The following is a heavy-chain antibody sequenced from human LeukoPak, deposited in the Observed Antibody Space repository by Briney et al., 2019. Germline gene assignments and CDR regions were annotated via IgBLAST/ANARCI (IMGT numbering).Heavy chain of an antibody. J-gene: IGHJ4*02. D-gene: IGHD5-18*01. CDR1: GFTFSSYN. V-gene: IGHV3-21*01. CDR2: ISTSSSYI. CDR3: VRGRGYSYGHLGLGFDY. Sequence: GGSLRLSCAASGFTFSSYNMNWVRQAPGKGLEWASSISTSSSYIHYADSVKGRFTISRDNAKNSLYLQMNSLRAEDTAVYYCVRGRGYSYGHLGLGFDYWGQGTLVTVSS.